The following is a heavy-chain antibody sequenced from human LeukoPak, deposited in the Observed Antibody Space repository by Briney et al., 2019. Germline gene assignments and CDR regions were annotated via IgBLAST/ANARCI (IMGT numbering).Heavy chain of an antibody. CDR3: ARTVARIGY. J-gene: IGHJ4*02. CDR1: GFTFSSYE. D-gene: IGHD4-23*01. V-gene: IGHV3-48*03. Sequence: GGSLRLSCAASGFTFSSYEMNWVRQAPGKGLEWVSHISSSGNTIYYTDSVKGRFTISRDNSKNLLYLQMNSLNAEDTAIYYCARTVARIGYWGQGTLVAVSS. CDR2: ISSSGNTI.